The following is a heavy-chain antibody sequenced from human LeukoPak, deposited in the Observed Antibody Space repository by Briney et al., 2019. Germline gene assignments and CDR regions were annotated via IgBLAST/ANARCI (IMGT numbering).Heavy chain of an antibody. CDR1: GGSISSSSYY. J-gene: IGHJ4*02. CDR2: IYYSGST. CDR3: ATEVRGYSYGINDY. D-gene: IGHD5-18*01. V-gene: IGHV4-39*02. Sequence: PSETLSLTCTVSGGSISSSSYYWGWIRQPPGKGLEWIGSIYYSGSTYYNPSLKSRVTISVDTSKNQFSLKLSSVTAADTAVYYCATEVRGYSYGINDYWGQGTLVTVSS.